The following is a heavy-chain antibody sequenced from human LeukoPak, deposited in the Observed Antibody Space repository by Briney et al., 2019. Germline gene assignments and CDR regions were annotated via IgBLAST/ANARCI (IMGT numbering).Heavy chain of an antibody. Sequence: KSSETLSLTCNVSGASISDYYWSWVRQSPEKGLEWIVSLLYRGSSHYNPSLRSRVAISHDTSKNQFSLKLASVTAADTAVYYCARTGRRGYFDFWGRGTLVTVSS. J-gene: IGHJ2*01. CDR2: LLYRGSS. CDR3: ARTGRRGYFDF. D-gene: IGHD1-14*01. V-gene: IGHV4-59*01. CDR1: GASISDYY.